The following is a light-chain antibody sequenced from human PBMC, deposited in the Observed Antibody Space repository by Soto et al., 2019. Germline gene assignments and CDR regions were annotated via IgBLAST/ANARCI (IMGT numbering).Light chain of an antibody. CDR2: AAS. CDR1: QGIRND. J-gene: IGKJ2*01. Sequence: AIPMTQSPSSLSASVGDRVTITCRASQGIRNDLGWYQQNLGKAPKLLIYAASSLQSGVPSRFSGSGSGTDFTLTISSLQPEDFATYYCLQDYNYPYTFGQGTKLEIK. V-gene: IGKV1-6*01. CDR3: LQDYNYPYT.